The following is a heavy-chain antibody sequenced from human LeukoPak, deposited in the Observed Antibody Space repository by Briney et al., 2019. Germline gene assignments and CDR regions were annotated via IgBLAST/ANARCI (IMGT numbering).Heavy chain of an antibody. D-gene: IGHD5-12*01. V-gene: IGHV3-7*04. Sequence: PGGSLRHSCAASGFTFSRFWMSWVRQAPGKGLEWVANIKQDGSEKYYVDSVKGRFTISRDNAKNSLYLQMNSLRAEDTAVFYCARDGTYTDYDPDFDIWGQGTLVTVSS. CDR1: GFTFSRFW. CDR2: IKQDGSEK. J-gene: IGHJ4*02. CDR3: ARDGTYTDYDPDFDI.